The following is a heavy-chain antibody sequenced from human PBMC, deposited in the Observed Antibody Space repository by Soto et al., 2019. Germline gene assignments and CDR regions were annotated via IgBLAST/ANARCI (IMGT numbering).Heavy chain of an antibody. Sequence: SVKVSCKASGGTFSSYRFNWVRQARGQGLEWLGGIVPIYRTADYAQKFQGRVTMTRDTSTSTVYMELSSLRSEDTAVYYCARESRRDGYNFAYWGQGTLVTVSS. CDR2: IVPIYRTA. CDR1: GGTFSSYR. D-gene: IGHD5-12*01. J-gene: IGHJ4*02. V-gene: IGHV1-69*05. CDR3: ARESRRDGYNFAY.